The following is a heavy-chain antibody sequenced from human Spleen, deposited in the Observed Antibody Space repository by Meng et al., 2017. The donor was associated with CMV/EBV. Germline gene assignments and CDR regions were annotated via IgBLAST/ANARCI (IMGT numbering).Heavy chain of an antibody. J-gene: IGHJ4*02. V-gene: IGHV3-20*04. CDR3: AVFGRSYDY. Sequence: GESLKISCSASGFTFSTYSMNWVRQAPGKGLECVSGINWNGAKTGYADSVKGRFTISRDNVKNSLYLQMNSLRDEDTALYYCAVFGRSYDYWGQGILVTVSS. CDR2: INWNGAKT. CDR1: GFTFSTYS. D-gene: IGHD3-3*01.